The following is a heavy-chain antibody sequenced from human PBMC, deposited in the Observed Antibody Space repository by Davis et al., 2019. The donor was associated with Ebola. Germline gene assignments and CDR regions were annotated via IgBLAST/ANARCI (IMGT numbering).Heavy chain of an antibody. D-gene: IGHD5-18*01. Sequence: SLKISCAASGFTFDDYAMHWVRQAPGKGLEWVSGISWNSGSIGYADSVKGRFTISRDNSKNTLYLQMNSLRAEDTAVYYCAREELWLQAGIYYYYGMDVWGQGTTVTVSS. CDR1: GFTFDDYA. V-gene: IGHV3-9*01. CDR2: ISWNSGSI. J-gene: IGHJ6*02. CDR3: AREELWLQAGIYYYYGMDV.